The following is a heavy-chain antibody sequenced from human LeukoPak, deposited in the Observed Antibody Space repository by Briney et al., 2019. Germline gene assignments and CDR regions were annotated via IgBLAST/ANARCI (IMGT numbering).Heavy chain of an antibody. J-gene: IGHJ4*02. CDR3: ARGSRYYDSSGYCN. D-gene: IGHD3-22*01. V-gene: IGHV1-18*01. CDR1: GYTFTSYG. Sequence: ASVKVSCKASGYTFTSYGISWVRQAPGQGLEWMGWISAYNGNTNYAQRLQGRVTMTTDTSTSTAYMELRSLRSDDTAVYYCARGSRYYDSSGYCNWGQGTLVTVSS. CDR2: ISAYNGNT.